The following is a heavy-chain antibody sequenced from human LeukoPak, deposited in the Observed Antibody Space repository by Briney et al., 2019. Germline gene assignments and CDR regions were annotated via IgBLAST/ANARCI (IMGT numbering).Heavy chain of an antibody. V-gene: IGHV3-30*18. CDR2: ISYDGSNK. CDR3: AKEMRASSGYHSRRRYYGMNV. J-gene: IGHJ6*02. CDR1: GFTLSSYG. D-gene: IGHD3-22*01. Sequence: QPGRSLRLSCAASGFTLSSYGMHWVRQAPGKGLEWVAVISYDGSNKYYADSVKGRFTISRDNSKNTLYLQMNSLRAEDTAVYYCAKEMRASSGYHSRRRYYGMNVWGQGTTVTVSS.